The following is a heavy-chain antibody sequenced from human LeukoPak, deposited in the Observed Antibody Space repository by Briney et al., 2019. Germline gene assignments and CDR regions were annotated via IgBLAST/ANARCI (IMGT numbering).Heavy chain of an antibody. CDR2: IYYSGST. V-gene: IGHV4-59*01. CDR1: GGSISSYY. CDR3: ARSKKDAFDI. J-gene: IGHJ3*02. Sequence: SETLSLTCTVSGGSISSYYWSWIRQPPGKGLEWIGYIYYSGSTNYNPSLKSRVTISVDTSKNQFSLKLSSVTAADTAVYYCARSKKDAFDIWGQGTMVTVSS.